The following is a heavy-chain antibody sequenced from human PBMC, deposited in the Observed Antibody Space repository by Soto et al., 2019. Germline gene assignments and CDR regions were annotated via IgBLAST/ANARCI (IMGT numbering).Heavy chain of an antibody. CDR1: GYSFTSYW. D-gene: IGHD3-22*01. CDR3: ASHPYSIGTNSSGYLNYYYYGMDV. Sequence: GESLKISCKGSGYSFTSYWISWVRQMPGKGLEWMGRIDPSDSYTNYSPSFQGHVTISADKSISTAYLQWSSLNASDTAMYYCASHPYSIGTNSSGYLNYYYYGMDVWGQGTTVTV. V-gene: IGHV5-10-1*01. CDR2: IDPSDSYT. J-gene: IGHJ6*02.